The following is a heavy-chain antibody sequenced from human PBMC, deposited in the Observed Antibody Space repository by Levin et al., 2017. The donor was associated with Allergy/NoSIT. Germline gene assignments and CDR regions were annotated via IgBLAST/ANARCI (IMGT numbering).Heavy chain of an antibody. J-gene: IGHJ3*02. CDR3: ARMGVRWSSSYFNAFDI. CDR2: INHSGST. V-gene: IGHV4-34*01. D-gene: IGHD6-13*01. CDR1: GGSFSGYY. Sequence: ASETLSLTCAVYGGSFSGYYWSWIRQPPGKGLEWIGEINHSGSTNYNPSLKSRVTISVDTSKNQFSLKLSSVTAADTAVYYCARMGVRWSSSYFNAFDIWGQGTMVTVSS.